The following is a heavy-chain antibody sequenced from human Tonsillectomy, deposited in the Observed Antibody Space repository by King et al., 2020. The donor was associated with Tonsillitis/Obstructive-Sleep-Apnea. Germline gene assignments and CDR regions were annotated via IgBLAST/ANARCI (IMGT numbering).Heavy chain of an antibody. CDR2: INPSGGST. Sequence: VQLVESGAEVKKPGASVKVSCKASGYTFTSYYMHWVRQAPGQGLEWMGIINPSGGSTSYAQKFQGRVTMTRDTSTSTVYMELSSLRSEDTAVYYCASSPLASDYYYYMDVWGKGTTVTVSS. J-gene: IGHJ6*03. CDR3: ASSPLASDYYYYMDV. D-gene: IGHD6-19*01. CDR1: GYTFTSYY. V-gene: IGHV1-46*01.